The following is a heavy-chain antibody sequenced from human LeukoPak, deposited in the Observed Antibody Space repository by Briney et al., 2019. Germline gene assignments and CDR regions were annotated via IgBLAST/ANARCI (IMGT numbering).Heavy chain of an antibody. CDR2: INSDGSRT. CDR1: GFTFAGDW. Sequence: GGSLRLSCAASGFTFAGDWMHWVRQAPGKGLVWVSRINSDGSRTNYAESVKGRFTISRDNAKNTLYLQMKSLRAEDTAVYYCASQVHLLFDYWGQGTLVTVSS. J-gene: IGHJ4*02. V-gene: IGHV3-74*01. CDR3: ASQVHLLFDY.